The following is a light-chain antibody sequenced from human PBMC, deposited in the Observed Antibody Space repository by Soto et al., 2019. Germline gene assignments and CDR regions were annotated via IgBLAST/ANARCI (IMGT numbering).Light chain of an antibody. CDR3: QQYNNWPLT. CDR2: GAS. J-gene: IGKJ4*01. V-gene: IGKV3-15*01. Sequence: EIVMTRSPATLSVSPGERATLSCRASQSVSSNLAWYQQKPGQAPRPLIYGASTRATGIPARFSGSGSGTEFTLTISSLQSEDFAVYYCQQYNNWPLTFGGGTKVEIK. CDR1: QSVSSN.